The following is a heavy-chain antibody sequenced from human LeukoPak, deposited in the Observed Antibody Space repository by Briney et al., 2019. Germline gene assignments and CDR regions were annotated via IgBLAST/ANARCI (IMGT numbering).Heavy chain of an antibody. CDR3: ARDIGNDYGDYVSAFDI. D-gene: IGHD4-17*01. CDR2: ISSSSSTI. CDR1: GFTFSSYS. Sequence: GGSLRLSCAASGFTFSSYSMNWVRQAPGKGLEWVSYISSSSSTIYYADSVKGRFTISRDNAKNSLYLQMNSLRAEDTAVYYCARDIGNDYGDYVSAFDIWGQGTMVTVSS. V-gene: IGHV3-48*01. J-gene: IGHJ3*02.